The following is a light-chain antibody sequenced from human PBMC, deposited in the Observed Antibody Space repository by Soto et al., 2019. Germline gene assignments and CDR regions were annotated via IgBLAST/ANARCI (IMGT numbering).Light chain of an antibody. Sequence: QSVLTQPPSGSGAPGQRVTISCTGSSSNIGAGYDVHWYQQLPGTAPKLLIYGNSNRPSGVPDRFSGSKSATSASLAITGLQAEDEADYYCQSYDSRLRGVVLGGGTKLTVL. J-gene: IGLJ2*01. V-gene: IGLV1-40*01. CDR2: GNS. CDR1: SSNIGAGYD. CDR3: QSYDSRLRGVV.